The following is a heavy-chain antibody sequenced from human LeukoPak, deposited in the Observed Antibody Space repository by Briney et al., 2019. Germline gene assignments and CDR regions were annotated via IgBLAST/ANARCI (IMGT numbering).Heavy chain of an antibody. V-gene: IGHV1-2*02. Sequence: GASVKDSRKAPGYTFTGYYIHWVRQAPGQGLEWMGWINPNSGGTNYAQKFQGRVTMTRDTSISTAYMELNRLRSADTAVYYCARIVNGRMGVDCTRPSQLADYWGQGTLVTVSS. CDR1: GYTFTGYY. D-gene: IGHD2-8*01. CDR2: INPNSGGT. CDR3: ARIVNGRMGVDCTRPSQLADY. J-gene: IGHJ4*02.